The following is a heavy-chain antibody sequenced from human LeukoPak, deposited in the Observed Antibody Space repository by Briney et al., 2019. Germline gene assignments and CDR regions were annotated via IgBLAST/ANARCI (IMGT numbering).Heavy chain of an antibody. D-gene: IGHD6-13*01. CDR2: IYTSGST. V-gene: IGHV4-4*07. CDR1: GGSISSYY. J-gene: IGHJ6*03. Sequence: SETLSLTCTVSGGSISSYYWSWIRRPAGKGLEWIGRIYTSGSTNYNPSLKSRVTMSVDTSKNQFSLKLSSVTAADTTVYYCARDRGSSWAPYYYYYMDVWGKGTTVTVSS. CDR3: ARDRGSSWAPYYYYYMDV.